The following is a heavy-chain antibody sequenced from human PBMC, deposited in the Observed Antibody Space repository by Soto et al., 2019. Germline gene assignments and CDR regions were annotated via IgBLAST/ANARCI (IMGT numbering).Heavy chain of an antibody. V-gene: IGHV3-23*01. CDR3: AKDNVVPAANHYCYYGMDV. CDR2: ISGSGGST. D-gene: IGHD2-2*01. J-gene: IGHJ6*02. CDR1: GFTFSSYA. Sequence: PGGSLRLSCAASGFTFSSYAMSWVRQAPGKGLEWVSAISGSGGSTYYADSVKGRFTISRDNSKNTPYLQMNSLRAEDTAVYYCAKDNVVPAANHYCYYGMDVWGQGTTVTVSS.